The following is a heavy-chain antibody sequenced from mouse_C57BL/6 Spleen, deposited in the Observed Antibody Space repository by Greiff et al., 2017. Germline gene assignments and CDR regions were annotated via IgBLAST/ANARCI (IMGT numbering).Heavy chain of an antibody. D-gene: IGHD2-4*01. Sequence: EVQLVESGPGLVKPSQSLSLTCSVTGYSITSGYYWYWIRQFPGNKLEWMGYISYDGRNNYNPSLKNRISITRDTSKNQFFLKLNSVTTEDTATYYCARGYEYNGAWFAYWGQGTLVTVSA. V-gene: IGHV3-6*01. CDR2: ISYDGRN. CDR3: ARGYEYNGAWFAY. CDR1: GYSITSGYY. J-gene: IGHJ3*01.